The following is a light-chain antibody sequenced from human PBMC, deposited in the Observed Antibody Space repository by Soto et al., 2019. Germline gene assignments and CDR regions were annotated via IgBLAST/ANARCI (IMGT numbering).Light chain of an antibody. V-gene: IGLV2-14*01. J-gene: IGLJ1*01. CDR1: SSDVGGYNY. CDR2: DVN. CDR3: GSYTSSSTLV. Sequence: QSVLTQPASVSGSPGQSISIPCTGTSSDVGGYNYVSWYQQHPGKAPKLMIYDVNNRPSGVSDRFSGSKSGNTASLTISGLQAEDEADYYCGSYTSSSTLVFGNGTKVTVL.